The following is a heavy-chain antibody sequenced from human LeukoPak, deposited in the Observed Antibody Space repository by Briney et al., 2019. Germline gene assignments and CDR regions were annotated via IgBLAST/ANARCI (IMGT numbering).Heavy chain of an antibody. Sequence: GGSLRLSCAASGFTFSDYYMSWIRQAPGKGLEWVSYISSSGSTIYYADSVKGRFTISRDNAKNSLYLQMNSLRAEDTAVYYCARDYYYDSSGYYPCYWGQGNLVTVSS. CDR2: ISSSGSTI. J-gene: IGHJ4*02. V-gene: IGHV3-11*04. CDR1: GFTFSDYY. D-gene: IGHD3-22*01. CDR3: ARDYYYDSSGYYPCY.